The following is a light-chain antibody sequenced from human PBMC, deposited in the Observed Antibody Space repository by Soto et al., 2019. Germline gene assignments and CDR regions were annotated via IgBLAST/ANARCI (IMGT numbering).Light chain of an antibody. CDR3: QQYKDYTWT. V-gene: IGKV3-15*01. Sequence: EIVMTQSPATLSVSPGERATLSCRASQSVSSNLAWYQQKPGQAPRLLIYGASTRATGIPARFSGSGSGTEFTLTISSLQPDDFTTFYCQQYKDYTWTFGQGTKVDIK. CDR1: QSVSSN. J-gene: IGKJ1*01. CDR2: GAS.